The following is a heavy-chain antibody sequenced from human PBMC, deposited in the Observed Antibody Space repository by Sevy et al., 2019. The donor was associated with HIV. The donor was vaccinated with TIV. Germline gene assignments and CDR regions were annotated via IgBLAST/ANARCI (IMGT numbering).Heavy chain of an antibody. CDR3: ARARGIQLWAFDY. D-gene: IGHD5-18*01. Sequence: GGSLRLSCAASGFTFSSYAMHWVRQAPGKGLEWVAVLSYDGSNKYYADSVKGRFTISRDNSKNPLYLQMNSLRAEDTAVYYCARARGIQLWAFDYWGQGTLVTVSS. CDR2: LSYDGSNK. V-gene: IGHV3-30-3*01. CDR1: GFTFSSYA. J-gene: IGHJ4*02.